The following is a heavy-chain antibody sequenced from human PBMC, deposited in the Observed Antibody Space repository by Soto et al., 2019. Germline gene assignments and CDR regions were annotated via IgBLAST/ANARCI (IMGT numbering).Heavy chain of an antibody. Sequence: ASVKVSCKASGYTFINFGISWVRQAPGQGLEWMGWITTFNGKTNYAQKFQGRVTITTDTSTSTAYMELRSLRSDDTAVYYCASGGPGDKYCSGGSCYFDYWGQGTLVTVSS. V-gene: IGHV1-18*01. D-gene: IGHD2-15*01. J-gene: IGHJ4*02. CDR3: ASGGPGDKYCSGGSCYFDY. CDR1: GYTFINFG. CDR2: ITTFNGKT.